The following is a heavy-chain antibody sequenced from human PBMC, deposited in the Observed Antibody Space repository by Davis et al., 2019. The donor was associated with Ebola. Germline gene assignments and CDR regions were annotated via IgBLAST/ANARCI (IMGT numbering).Heavy chain of an antibody. J-gene: IGHJ4*02. CDR1: GYTFTSYG. D-gene: IGHD3-22*01. V-gene: IGHV1-18*01. Sequence: ASVKVSCKASGYTFTSYGISWVRQAPGQGLEWMGWISAYNGNTNYAQKLQGRVTMTTDTSTSTAYMELRSLRSDDTAVYYCARGPTDGYYYDSSGPFDYWGQGTLVTVSS. CDR2: ISAYNGNT. CDR3: ARGPTDGYYYDSSGPFDY.